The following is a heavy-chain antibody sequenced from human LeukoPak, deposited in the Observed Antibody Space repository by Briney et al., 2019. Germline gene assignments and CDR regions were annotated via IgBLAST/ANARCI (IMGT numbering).Heavy chain of an antibody. CDR1: GFTVGDYA. V-gene: IGHV3-49*04. CDR2: IRSKAYGGTT. D-gene: IGHD2-2*01. J-gene: IGHJ4*02. Sequence: GGSLRLSCTASGFTVGDYAMSWVRQAPGKGLEWVGFIRSKAYGGTTEYAASVKGRFTISRDDSKSIAYLQMNSLKTEDTAVYYCTRDRGRAPIPAAISLFDYWGQGTLVTVSS. CDR3: TRDRGRAPIPAAISLFDY.